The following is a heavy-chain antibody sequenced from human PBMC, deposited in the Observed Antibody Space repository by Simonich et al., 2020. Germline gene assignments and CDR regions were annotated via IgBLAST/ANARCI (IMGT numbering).Heavy chain of an antibody. CDR1: GFTFSSYG. D-gene: IGHD4-17*01. J-gene: IGHJ6*02. CDR2: ICYEGSNK. Sequence: QVQLVESGGGVVQPGRSLRLSCASSGFTFSSYGMHWGRQAPGKVLEGGTIICYEGSNKDYADSVKGRFTISRDNSKNTMYLQMNSLRAEDTAMYYCAKESTVSRWDYYYGMDVWGQGTTVTVSS. V-gene: IGHV3-30*18. CDR3: AKESTVSRWDYYYGMDV.